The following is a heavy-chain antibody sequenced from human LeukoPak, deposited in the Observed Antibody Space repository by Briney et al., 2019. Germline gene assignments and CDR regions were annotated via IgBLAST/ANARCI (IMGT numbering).Heavy chain of an antibody. J-gene: IGHJ6*03. CDR3: ASYSGSYGNYYYYFMDV. CDR1: GFTVSSNY. Sequence: GGSLRLSCAASGFTVSSNYMSWVRQAPGKGLEWVSAISGSGGSTYYADSVKGRFTISRDNSKNTLYLQMNSLRAEDTAVYYCASYSGSYGNYYYYFMDVWGKGTTVTISS. V-gene: IGHV3-23*01. D-gene: IGHD1-26*01. CDR2: ISGSGGST.